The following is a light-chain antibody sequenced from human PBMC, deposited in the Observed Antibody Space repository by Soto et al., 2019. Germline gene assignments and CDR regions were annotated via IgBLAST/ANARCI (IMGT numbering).Light chain of an antibody. J-gene: IGKJ1*01. CDR1: QSLVSTTGTY. V-gene: IGKV2-30*01. CDR2: KVS. CDR3: MQGTHWPWT. Sequence: DVVMTQSPLSLPVTLGQPASVSCRSSQSLVSTTGTYSTWFQQRPGQSPRRLIYKVSNRDSGVPDRFSGSGSGTDFTLKISRVEAEDVGVYYCMQGTHWPWTFGQGTTVDIK.